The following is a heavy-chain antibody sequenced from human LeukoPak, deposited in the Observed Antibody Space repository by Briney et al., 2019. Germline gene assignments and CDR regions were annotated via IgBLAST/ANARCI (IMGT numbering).Heavy chain of an antibody. V-gene: IGHV1-8*01. Sequence: ASVKVSCKASGYTFTSYDINWVRQATGQGLEWMGWMNPNSGNTGYAQKFQGRVTMTRNTSISTAYMELSSLRSEDTAVYYCARDNDILTGYPDYWGQGTLVTVSS. D-gene: IGHD3-9*01. CDR2: MNPNSGNT. CDR1: GYTFTSYD. CDR3: ARDNDILTGYPDY. J-gene: IGHJ4*02.